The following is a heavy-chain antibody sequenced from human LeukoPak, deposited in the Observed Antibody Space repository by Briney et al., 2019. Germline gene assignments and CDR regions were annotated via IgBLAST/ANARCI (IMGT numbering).Heavy chain of an antibody. CDR2: INHSGST. Sequence: SETLSLTCAVYGGSFSGYYWSWIRQPPGKGLEWIGEINHSGSTNYNPSLKSRVSISVDTSKNQFSLKLSSVTAADTAVYYCARERKEAGSGSYHSVYYYFYMDVWGKGTTVTV. D-gene: IGHD3-10*01. CDR1: GGSFSGYY. CDR3: ARERKEAGSGSYHSVYYYFYMDV. J-gene: IGHJ6*03. V-gene: IGHV4-34*01.